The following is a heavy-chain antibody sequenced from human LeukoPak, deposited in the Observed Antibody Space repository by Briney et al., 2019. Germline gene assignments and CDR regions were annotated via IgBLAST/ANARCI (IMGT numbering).Heavy chain of an antibody. D-gene: IGHD6-19*01. CDR3: AREVRQWLVPDYYYYYGMDV. CDR2: INPNSGGT. Sequence: ASVKVSCTASGYTITGYYMHWVRQAPGQGLEWMGRINPNSGGTNSAQKFQGRIAMTRDTSIGTAYMELSRLRSDDTAVYYCAREVRQWLVPDYYYYYGMDVWGQGTTVTVSS. J-gene: IGHJ6*02. V-gene: IGHV1-2*06. CDR1: GYTITGYY.